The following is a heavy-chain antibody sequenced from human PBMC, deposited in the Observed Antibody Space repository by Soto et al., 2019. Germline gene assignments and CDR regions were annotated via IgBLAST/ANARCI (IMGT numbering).Heavy chain of an antibody. CDR3: ARIYGGNLGY. CDR2: ISGSNYT. D-gene: IGHD4-17*01. Sequence: QVQLVESGGGLVKPGGSLRLSCAASGFTFSDYYMSWIRQAPGKGLEWVSYISGSNYTNYADSVKGRFTIYRDNPKNSVYLQMNSLRAEDTAVYFCARIYGGNLGYWGQGTLVTVSS. J-gene: IGHJ4*02. CDR1: GFTFSDYY. V-gene: IGHV3-11*05.